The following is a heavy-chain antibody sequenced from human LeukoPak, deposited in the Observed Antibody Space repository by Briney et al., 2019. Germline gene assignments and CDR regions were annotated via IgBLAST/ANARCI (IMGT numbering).Heavy chain of an antibody. V-gene: IGHV4-61*01. CDR1: GGSVSSNIYY. D-gene: IGHD3-22*01. J-gene: IGHJ4*02. CDR3: AREDSSGYLGY. Sequence: SETLSLTCTVSGGSVSSNIYYWNWIRQPPGKGLKWIGYIYYSGSTNYNPSLKSRVTTSVDTSKNQFSLKLTSLTAADTAVYYCAREDSSGYLGYWGQGTLVTVSS. CDR2: IYYSGST.